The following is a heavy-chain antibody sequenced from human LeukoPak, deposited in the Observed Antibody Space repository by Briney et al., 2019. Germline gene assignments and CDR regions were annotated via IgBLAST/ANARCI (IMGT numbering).Heavy chain of an antibody. Sequence: APVKVSCKASGYTFTSYGFKWVRQAPGQGLEWMGWISTYNGNTNYAQKLQGRVTMTTDTSTNTAYMELRSLRSDDTAVYYCARGIFTGDYWGQGTLVTVSS. J-gene: IGHJ4*02. CDR3: ARGIFTGDY. CDR2: ISTYNGNT. V-gene: IGHV1-18*01. D-gene: IGHD3-10*01. CDR1: GYTFTSYG.